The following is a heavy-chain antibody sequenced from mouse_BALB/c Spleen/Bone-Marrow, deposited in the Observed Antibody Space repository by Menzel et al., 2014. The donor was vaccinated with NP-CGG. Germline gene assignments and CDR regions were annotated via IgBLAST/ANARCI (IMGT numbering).Heavy chain of an antibody. CDR3: ARQLAYAMDY. Sequence: EVNLVESGGGLVQPGGSLKLSCATSGFTFSDYYMYWVRQTPEKRLEWVAYITKGGGSTYYPDIVKGRFTISRDNAKNTLYLQVSRLKSEDTAMYYCARQLAYAMDYWGQGTSVTVSS. D-gene: IGHD4-1*01. CDR2: ITKGGGST. CDR1: GFTFSDYY. J-gene: IGHJ4*01. V-gene: IGHV5-12*02.